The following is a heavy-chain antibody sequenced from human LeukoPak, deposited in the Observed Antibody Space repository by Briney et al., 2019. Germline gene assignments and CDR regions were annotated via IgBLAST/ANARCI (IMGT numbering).Heavy chain of an antibody. J-gene: IGHJ3*02. CDR3: ARDLYGDLSLDAFDI. Sequence: GASVKVSCKASGGTFSSYAISWVRQAPGQGLEWMGGIIPIFGTANYAQKFQGRVTITTDESTSTAYMELSSLRSEDTAVYYCARDLYGDLSLDAFDIRGQGTMVTVSS. CDR1: GGTFSSYA. D-gene: IGHD4-17*01. CDR2: IIPIFGTA. V-gene: IGHV1-69*05.